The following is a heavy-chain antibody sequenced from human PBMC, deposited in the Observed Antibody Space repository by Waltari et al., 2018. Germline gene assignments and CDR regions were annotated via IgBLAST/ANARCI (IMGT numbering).Heavy chain of an antibody. CDR1: GFTVSNNY. J-gene: IGHJ3*01. V-gene: IGHV3-53*02. D-gene: IGHD3-22*01. CDR2: IYSGGNR. CDR3: ARVIRDGPSGFYGIAAFDL. Sequence: DVQLVETGGGLIQPGGSLRLSCSVSGFTVSNNYMTWVRQAPAKGLEWVSVIYSGGNRYYAASVTGRFSISRDNFNNTLFLQMNNLRAEDTAIYYCARVIRDGPSGFYGIAAFDLWGQGTMVTVSS.